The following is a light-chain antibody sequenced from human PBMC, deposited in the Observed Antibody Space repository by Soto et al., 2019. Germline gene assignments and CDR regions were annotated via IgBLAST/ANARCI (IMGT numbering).Light chain of an antibody. Sequence: QSALTQPASVSGSPGQSITISCTGTSSDVGGYNYVSWYQQHPGEAPKLMIYDVSNRPSGVPNRFSGSKSGNAASLTICGLQAEDEADYYCASCTSSSTVVFGGGTKLTVL. V-gene: IGLV2-14*01. CDR3: ASCTSSSTVV. J-gene: IGLJ2*01. CDR1: SSDVGGYNY. CDR2: DVS.